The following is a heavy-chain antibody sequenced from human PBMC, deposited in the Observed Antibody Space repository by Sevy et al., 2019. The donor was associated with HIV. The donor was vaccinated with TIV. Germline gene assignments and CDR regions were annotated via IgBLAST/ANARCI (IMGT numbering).Heavy chain of an antibody. V-gene: IGHV3-30*02. J-gene: IGHJ1*01. CDR3: AKDSGSYYDEYFQH. D-gene: IGHD1-26*01. Sequence: GGSLRLSCAASGFAFSSYGMHWVSQAPGKGLEWVAFIRYDGSNKYYADSVKGRFTISRDNSKNTLYLQMNSLRAEDTAVYYCAKDSGSYYDEYFQHWGQGTLVTVSS. CDR2: IRYDGSNK. CDR1: GFAFSSYG.